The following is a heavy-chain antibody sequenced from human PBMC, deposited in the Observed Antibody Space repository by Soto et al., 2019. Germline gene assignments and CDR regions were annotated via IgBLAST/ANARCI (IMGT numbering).Heavy chain of an antibody. CDR3: ARAGAAARPFYY. J-gene: IGHJ4*02. Sequence: SETLSLTGTVSVGSISSYYWSWIRQPPGKGLEWIGYIYYSGITNYSPSLKSRVTISLDTSKNQFSLKLSSVTAADTAVYYCARAGAAARPFYYWGQGTLVTVSS. D-gene: IGHD6-6*01. V-gene: IGHV4-59*01. CDR1: VGSISSYY. CDR2: IYYSGIT.